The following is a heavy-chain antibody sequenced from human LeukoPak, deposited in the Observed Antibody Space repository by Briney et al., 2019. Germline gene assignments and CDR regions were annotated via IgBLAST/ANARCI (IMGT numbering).Heavy chain of an antibody. CDR1: GYTFISYG. CDR2: ISAYSGNT. D-gene: IGHD6-13*01. Sequence: ASVKVSCKASGYTFISYGISWVRQAPGQGLEWMAWISAYSGNTIYAQKLQGRVTMTTDTSTSTVYMELRSLRSDDTAVYYCARDSLGAASDYWGQGTLVTVSS. V-gene: IGHV1-18*01. J-gene: IGHJ4*02. CDR3: ARDSLGAASDY.